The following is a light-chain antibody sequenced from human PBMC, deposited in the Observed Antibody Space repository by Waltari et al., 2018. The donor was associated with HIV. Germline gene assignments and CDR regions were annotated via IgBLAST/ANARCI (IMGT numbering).Light chain of an antibody. Sequence: QSALTQPPSASGSPGQSVTMSCTGTSSDIGRYNYVSWYQQHPGKAPKLIMTEVTKRPSGVPDRFSGSKSGNTASLTVSGLQAEDEAHYYCSSYAPTNKFYVLFGGGTTLTVL. CDR3: SSYAPTNKFYVL. CDR2: EVT. V-gene: IGLV2-8*01. CDR1: SSDIGRYNY. J-gene: IGLJ2*01.